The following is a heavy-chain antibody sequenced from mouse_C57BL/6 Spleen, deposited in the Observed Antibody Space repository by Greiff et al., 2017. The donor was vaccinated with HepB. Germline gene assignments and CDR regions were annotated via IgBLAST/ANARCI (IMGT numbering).Heavy chain of an antibody. D-gene: IGHD2-5*01. J-gene: IGHJ1*03. Sequence: VQLQQSGAELAKPGASVKLSCKASGYTFTSYWMHWVKQRPGQGLEWIGYINPSSGYTKYNQKFKDKATLTADKSSSTAYMQLSSLTYEDSAVYYCARTYYSNYWYFDVWGTGTTVTVSS. CDR3: ARTYYSNYWYFDV. CDR2: INPSSGYT. V-gene: IGHV1-7*01. CDR1: GYTFTSYW.